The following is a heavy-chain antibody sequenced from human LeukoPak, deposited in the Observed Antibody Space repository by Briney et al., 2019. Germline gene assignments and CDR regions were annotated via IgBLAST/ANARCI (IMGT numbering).Heavy chain of an antibody. CDR1: GFTFDDYA. D-gene: IGHD3-22*01. Sequence: GGSLRLSCAASGFTFDDYAMHWVGQAPGKGLEWVSGISWNSGSIGYADSVKGRFTISRDNAKNSLYLQMNSLRAEDTALYYCAKVSYYDSSGYYDYWGQGTLVTVSS. CDR3: AKVSYYDSSGYYDY. J-gene: IGHJ4*02. V-gene: IGHV3-9*01. CDR2: ISWNSGSI.